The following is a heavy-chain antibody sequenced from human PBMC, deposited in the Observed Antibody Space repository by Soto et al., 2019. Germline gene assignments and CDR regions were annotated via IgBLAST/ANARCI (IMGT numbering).Heavy chain of an antibody. Sequence: QVQLVQSGAEVTEPGPAVKVSCKAPADSFSSYGISWVRQAPGQGLEWMGGIIPIFGTTNYAEKFQGRVTITADESTNTDYMELSSLRSEDTALYYCARVLPDGWVEPVVVRCYLDTWGRGTLVTVSS. CDR3: ARVLPDGWVEPVVVRCYLDT. J-gene: IGHJ4*02. D-gene: IGHD2-15*01. V-gene: IGHV1-69*01. CDR2: IIPIFGTT. CDR1: ADSFSSYG.